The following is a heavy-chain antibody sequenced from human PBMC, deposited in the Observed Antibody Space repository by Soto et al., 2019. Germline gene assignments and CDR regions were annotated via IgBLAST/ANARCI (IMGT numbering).Heavy chain of an antibody. CDR1: GFTFSDYY. J-gene: IGHJ4*02. CDR2: ISSSGSTI. CDR3: ARDGPNGVCYGPHL. V-gene: IGHV3-11*01. Sequence: GGSLRLSCAASGFTFSDYYMSWIRQAPGKGLEWVSYISSSGSTIYYADSVKGRVIISRGNAKTSLYLQMNSLRAEVTAVYYCARDGPNGVCYGPHLWGQGTLVTVSA. D-gene: IGHD2-8*01.